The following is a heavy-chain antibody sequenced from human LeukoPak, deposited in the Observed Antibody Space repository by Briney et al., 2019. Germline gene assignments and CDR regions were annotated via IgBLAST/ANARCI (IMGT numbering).Heavy chain of an antibody. CDR3: ARGRDYYGSGSYTRY. CDR2: IYHSGST. D-gene: IGHD3-10*01. V-gene: IGHV4-59*12. J-gene: IGHJ4*02. Sequence: KASETLSLTCTVSGDSISNYYWSWIRQPPGKGLEWIGSIYHSGSTNYNPSLKSRVTISVDTSKNQFSLKLSSVTAADTAVYYCARGRDYYGSGSYTRYWGQGTLVTVSS. CDR1: GDSISNYY.